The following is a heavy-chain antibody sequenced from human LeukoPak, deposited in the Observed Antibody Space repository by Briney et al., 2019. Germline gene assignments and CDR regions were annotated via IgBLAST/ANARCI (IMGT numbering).Heavy chain of an antibody. V-gene: IGHV4-30-4*01. D-gene: IGHD5-24*01. CDR2: IYYSGST. CDR1: GGSISSGDYY. CDR3: ASRERNSNWFDP. Sequence: SETLSLTCTVSGGSISSGDYYWNWIRQPPGKGLEWIGYIYYSGSTYYNPSLKSRVTISVDTSKNQFSLKLSSVTAADTAVYYCASRERNSNWFDPWGQGTLVTVSS. J-gene: IGHJ5*02.